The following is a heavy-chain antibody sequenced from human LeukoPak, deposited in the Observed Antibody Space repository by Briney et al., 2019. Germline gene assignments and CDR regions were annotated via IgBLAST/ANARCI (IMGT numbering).Heavy chain of an antibody. CDR2: ISYDGSNK. V-gene: IGHV3-30-3*01. J-gene: IGHJ6*02. CDR3: ARDAHTSSGSYWGGVDYYYGLDV. CDR1: GFTFSSYA. Sequence: PGGSLRLSCAASGFTFSSYAMHWVRQAPGKGLEWVAVISYDGSNKYYADSVKGRFTISRDNSKNTLYLQMNSLRAEDTAVYYCARDAHTSSGSYWGGVDYYYGLDVRGQGTTVTVSS. D-gene: IGHD3-10*01.